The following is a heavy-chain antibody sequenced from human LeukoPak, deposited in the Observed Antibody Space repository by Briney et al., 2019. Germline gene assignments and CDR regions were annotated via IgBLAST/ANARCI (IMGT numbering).Heavy chain of an antibody. Sequence: SETLSLTCAVYGGSFSGYYWSWIRQPPGKGLEWIGEINHSGSTNYNPSHKSRVTISVDTSKNQFSLKLSSVTAADTAVYYCARVVRGTRSTFDIWGQGTMVTVSS. CDR2: INHSGST. CDR1: GGSFSGYY. CDR3: ARVVRGTRSTFDI. J-gene: IGHJ3*02. D-gene: IGHD1-1*01. V-gene: IGHV4-34*01.